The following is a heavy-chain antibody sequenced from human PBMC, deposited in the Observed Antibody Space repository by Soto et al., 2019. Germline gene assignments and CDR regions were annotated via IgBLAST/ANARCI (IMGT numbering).Heavy chain of an antibody. J-gene: IGHJ6*02. CDR2: INPNSGTT. CDR3: ARVPRGVYYGMDV. Sequence: QVTLVQSGAEVKKPGASVKVSCKASGYTFTDYYMHWVRQAPGQRLEWMGWINPNSGTTNYAQKFQGWVTMTRDTSITTVYMEVSRLRSDDTAVYYCARVPRGVYYGMDVWGQGTTVTVSS. V-gene: IGHV1-2*04. CDR1: GYTFTDYY. D-gene: IGHD3-10*01.